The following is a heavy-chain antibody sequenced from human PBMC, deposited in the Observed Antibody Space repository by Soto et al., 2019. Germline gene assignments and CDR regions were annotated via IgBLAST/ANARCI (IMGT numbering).Heavy chain of an antibody. V-gene: IGHV3-64D*06. CDR1: GFTFSSYA. Sequence: EVQLVESGGGLVQRGGSLRLSCSASGFTFSSYALHWVRQAPGKGLEYVSSITSNGESTYYADSVKGRFTISRDTSKNTLYLQMTSLRHEDTAVYYCAKYFADWGQGTLVTVSS. CDR3: AKYFAD. CDR2: ITSNGEST. J-gene: IGHJ4*02.